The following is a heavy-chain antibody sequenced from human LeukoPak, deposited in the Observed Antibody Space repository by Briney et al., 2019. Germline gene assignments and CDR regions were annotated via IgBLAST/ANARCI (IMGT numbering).Heavy chain of an antibody. J-gene: IGHJ4*02. D-gene: IGHD3-16*02. Sequence: SETLSLTCTVSGGSISSYYWSWIRQPPGKGLEWIGYIYYSGSTYYNPSLKSRVTISVDTSKNQFSLKLSSVTAADTAVYYCAREYYDYVWGSYRFDYWGQGTLVTVSS. CDR1: GGSISSYY. CDR2: IYYSGST. CDR3: AREYYDYVWGSYRFDY. V-gene: IGHV4-59*12.